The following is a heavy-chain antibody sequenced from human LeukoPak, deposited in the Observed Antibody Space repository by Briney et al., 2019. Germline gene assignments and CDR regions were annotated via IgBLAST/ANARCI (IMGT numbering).Heavy chain of an antibody. J-gene: IGHJ6*04. V-gene: IGHV3-9*01. CDR1: GFTFDNYA. D-gene: IGHD3-10*02. CDR2: ISWNSGSI. CDR3: AELGITMIGGV. Sequence: GGSLRLSCAACGFTFDNYAMHWVRQAPGKGLEGVSGISWNSGSIDYADYVKGRFTISRDNAKNSMYLQMNRLRAEDTAVYYCAELGITMIGGVWGKGNTVTISS.